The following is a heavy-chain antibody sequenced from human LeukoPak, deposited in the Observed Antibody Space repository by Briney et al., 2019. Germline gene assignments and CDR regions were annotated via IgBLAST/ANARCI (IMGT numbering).Heavy chain of an antibody. Sequence: PGGSLRLSCAASGFTFSSYAMSWVRQAPGKGLEWVSAISGSGGSTYYADSVKGRFTISRDNSKNTLYLQMSSLRAEDTAVYYCAKAPAVITTAFDIWGQGTMVTVSS. CDR3: AKAPAVITTAFDI. D-gene: IGHD3-22*01. CDR1: GFTFSSYA. J-gene: IGHJ3*02. V-gene: IGHV3-23*01. CDR2: ISGSGGST.